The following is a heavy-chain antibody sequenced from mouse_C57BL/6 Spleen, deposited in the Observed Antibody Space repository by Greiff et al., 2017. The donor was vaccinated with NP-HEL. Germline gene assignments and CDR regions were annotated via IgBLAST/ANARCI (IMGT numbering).Heavy chain of an antibody. V-gene: IGHV1-55*01. Sequence: VQLQQPGAELVKPGASVKMSCKASGYTFTSYWITWVKQRPGQGLEWIGDIYPGSGSTNYNEKFKSKATLTVDTSSSTAYMQLSSLTSEDSAVYYCARSPFITTVVDYFDYWGQGTTLTVSS. CDR1: GYTFTSYW. CDR3: ARSPFITTVVDYFDY. J-gene: IGHJ2*01. D-gene: IGHD1-1*01. CDR2: IYPGSGST.